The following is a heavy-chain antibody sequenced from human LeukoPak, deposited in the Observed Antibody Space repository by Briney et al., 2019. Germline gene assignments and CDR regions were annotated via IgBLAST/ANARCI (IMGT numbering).Heavy chain of an antibody. D-gene: IGHD3-10*01. J-gene: IGHJ6*02. CDR3: ARDRITMVRGVRGYGMDV. Sequence: PSETLSLTCTVSGGSISSGGYYWSWIRQHPGKGLEWIGYIYYSGSTYYNPSLKSRVTISVDTSKNQFSLKLSSVTAADTAAYYCARDRITMVRGVRGYGMDVWGQGTTVTVSS. V-gene: IGHV4-31*03. CDR2: IYYSGST. CDR1: GGSISSGGYY.